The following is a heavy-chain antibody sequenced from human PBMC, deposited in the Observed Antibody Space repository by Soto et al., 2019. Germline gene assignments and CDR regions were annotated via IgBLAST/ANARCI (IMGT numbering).Heavy chain of an antibody. CDR2: VKSEADGGTI. D-gene: IGHD6-6*01. CDR3: TTDRAIAIRPIFDY. CDR1: GITFYKAW. Sequence: EVQLVESGGGLVKPGGSLRLSCASSGITFYKAWRSWARQAPGKGLEWIGRVKSEADGGTIDYAASVKGRFTISRDMSKNTIYLQMNSLEIDDTAVYYCTTDRAIAIRPIFDYWGQGAQVTVSS. J-gene: IGHJ4*02. V-gene: IGHV3-15*01.